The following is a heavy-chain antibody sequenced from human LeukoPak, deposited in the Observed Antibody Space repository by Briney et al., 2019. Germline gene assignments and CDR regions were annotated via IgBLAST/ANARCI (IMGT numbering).Heavy chain of an antibody. CDR2: ISYDGSNK. D-gene: IGHD2-2*01. Sequence: PGRSLRLSCAASGFTLSSYAMHWVRQAPGKGLQWVAVISYDGSNKYYADSVKGRFTISRDNSKNTLYLQMNSLRAEDTAVYYCARDAGGYCSSTSCAEYYYYGMDVWGQGTTVTVSS. CDR1: GFTLSSYA. V-gene: IGHV3-30-3*01. CDR3: ARDAGGYCSSTSCAEYYYYGMDV. J-gene: IGHJ6*02.